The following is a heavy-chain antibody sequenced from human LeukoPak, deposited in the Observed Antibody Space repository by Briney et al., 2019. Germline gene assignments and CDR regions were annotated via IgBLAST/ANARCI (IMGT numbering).Heavy chain of an antibody. J-gene: IGHJ4*02. CDR3: ARDRWDKGTAIPGGD. D-gene: IGHD2-2*02. CDR2: INPNSGGT. CDR1: GYTFTGYY. Sequence: ASVKVSCKASGYTFTGYYMHWVRQAPGQGLEWMGRINPNSGGTNYAQKFQGRVTMTRDTSIGTAYMELSRRRSDDTAVYYCARDRWDKGTAIPGGDWGQGTRVTVSS. V-gene: IGHV1-2*06.